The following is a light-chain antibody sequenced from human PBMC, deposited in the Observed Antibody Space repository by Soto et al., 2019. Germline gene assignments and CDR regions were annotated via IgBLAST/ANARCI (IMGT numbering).Light chain of an antibody. J-gene: IGLJ1*01. CDR2: SND. CDR3: AAWDYSLNDYV. Sequence: QSVLTQAPSASGTPGQRVIISCSGSSSNIGSLTVNWYQHFPGAAPKLVIYSNDQRPSGVPDRFSGSKSGTSASLAISGLQSEDEADYFCAAWDYSLNDYVFGTGTKVTVL. V-gene: IGLV1-44*01. CDR1: SSNIGSLT.